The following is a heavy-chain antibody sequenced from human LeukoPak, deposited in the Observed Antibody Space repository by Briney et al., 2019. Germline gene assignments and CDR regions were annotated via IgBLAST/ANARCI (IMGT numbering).Heavy chain of an antibody. J-gene: IGHJ3*02. V-gene: IGHV4-59*08. CDR1: GGSISSYY. CDR3: ARLSGYSSSWYVGAFDI. Sequence: SETLSLTCTVSGGSISSYYWSWIRQPPGKGLEWIGYIYYSGSTNYNPSLKSRVTISVDTSKNQFSLKLSSVTAADTAVYYCARLSGYSSSWYVGAFDIWGQGTMVTVSS. D-gene: IGHD6-13*01. CDR2: IYYSGST.